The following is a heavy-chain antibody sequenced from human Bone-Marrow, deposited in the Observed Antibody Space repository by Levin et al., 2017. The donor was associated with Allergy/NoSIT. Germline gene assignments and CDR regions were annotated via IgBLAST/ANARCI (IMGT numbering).Heavy chain of an antibody. CDR3: VGLGGDYP. J-gene: IGHJ5*02. CDR1: GQSFSNYG. CDR2: IHPYNGNT. Sequence: GGSLRLSCRASGQSFSNYGVNWVRQAPGQSLEWMGWIHPYNGNTYYKEKFQGRVTMTKDTSTSTAYMELRSLRSDDTAVYYCVGLGGDYPWGQGTLVTVSS. D-gene: IGHD4-17*01. V-gene: IGHV1-18*01.